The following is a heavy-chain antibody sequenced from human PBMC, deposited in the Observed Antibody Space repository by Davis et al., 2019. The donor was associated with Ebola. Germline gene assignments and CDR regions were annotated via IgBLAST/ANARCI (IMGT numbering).Heavy chain of an antibody. Sequence: PSETLSLTCAVYGGSFRGYYWSWIRQPPGKGLEWIGEINHTGSTNYNPSLKSRVTISLDTSKNQFSLKLSSVTAADTAVYYCARMTTVTTGGMDVWGQGTTVTVSS. D-gene: IGHD4-17*01. V-gene: IGHV4-34*01. CDR3: ARMTTVTTGGMDV. CDR1: GGSFRGYY. J-gene: IGHJ6*02. CDR2: INHTGST.